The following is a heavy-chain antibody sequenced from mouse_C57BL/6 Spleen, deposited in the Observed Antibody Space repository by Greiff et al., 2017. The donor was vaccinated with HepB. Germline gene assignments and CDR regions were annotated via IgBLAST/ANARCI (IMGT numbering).Heavy chain of an antibody. CDR3: APLTTVAPYYFDY. J-gene: IGHJ2*01. V-gene: IGHV1-82*01. D-gene: IGHD1-1*01. Sequence: QVQLQQSGPELVKPGASVKISCKASGYAFSSSWMNWVKQRPGKGLEWIGRIYPGDGDTNYNGKFKGKATLTADKSSSTAYMQLSSLTSEDSAVYFCAPLTTVAPYYFDYWGQGTTLTVSS. CDR2: IYPGDGDT. CDR1: GYAFSSSW.